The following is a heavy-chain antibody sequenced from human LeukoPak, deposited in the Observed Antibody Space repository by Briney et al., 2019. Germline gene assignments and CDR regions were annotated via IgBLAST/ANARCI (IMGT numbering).Heavy chain of an antibody. CDR2: IYYSGST. D-gene: IGHD1-26*01. CDR1: GGSISSSSYY. J-gene: IGHJ6*03. Sequence: SETLSLTCTVSGGSISSSSYYWGWIRQPPGKGLEWIGSIYYSGSTNYNPSLKSRVTISVDTSKNQFSLKLSSVTAADTAVYYCARAWGGSYSPDYYMDVWGKGTTVTVSS. V-gene: IGHV4-39*07. CDR3: ARAWGGSYSPDYYMDV.